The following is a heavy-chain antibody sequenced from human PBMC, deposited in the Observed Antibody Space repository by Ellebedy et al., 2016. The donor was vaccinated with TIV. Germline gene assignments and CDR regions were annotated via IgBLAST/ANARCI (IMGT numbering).Heavy chain of an antibody. CDR2: ISTQNGNT. CDR1: GYIFTSSG. D-gene: IGHD3-10*01. CDR3: ARDQGFGELSYFDL. V-gene: IGHV1-18*01. J-gene: IGHJ2*01. Sequence: ASVKVSCKASGYIFTSSGISWVRQAPGQGLEWMGWISTQNGNTKHAQNLQGRVTMTTDTSTSTAYMELRSLRSDDTAVYYCARDQGFGELSYFDLWGRGTLVTVSS.